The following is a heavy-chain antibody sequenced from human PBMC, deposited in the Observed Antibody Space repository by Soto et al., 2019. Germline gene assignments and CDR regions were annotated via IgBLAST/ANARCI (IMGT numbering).Heavy chain of an antibody. D-gene: IGHD6-13*01. V-gene: IGHV4-59*01. CDR2: VYNSGST. Sequence: SETLSLTCTVSGGSISSNYWTWIRQPPGKGLEWIGYVYNSGSTNYNPSLKSRVTIPEDTSKSQFSLKVNSMTAADTAVYYCARYRREAVAGYTLDNWGQGILVTVSS. CDR3: ARYRREAVAGYTLDN. J-gene: IGHJ4*02. CDR1: GGSISSNY.